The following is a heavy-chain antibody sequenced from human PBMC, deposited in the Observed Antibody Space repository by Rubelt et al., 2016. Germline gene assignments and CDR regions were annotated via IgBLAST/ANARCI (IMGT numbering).Heavy chain of an antibody. J-gene: IGHJ4*02. D-gene: IGHD2-2*01. CDR1: GGSISSSSYY. Sequence: ETLSLTCTVSGGSISSSSYYWGWIRQPPGKGLEWIGSTYYSGSTYYNPSLKSRVTISVDTSKNQFSLKLSSVTAADTAVYYCARRRGDIVVVPAAIHFDYWGQGPLVTVSS. CDR3: ARRRGDIVVVPAAIHFDY. V-gene: IGHV4-39*01. CDR2: TYYSGST.